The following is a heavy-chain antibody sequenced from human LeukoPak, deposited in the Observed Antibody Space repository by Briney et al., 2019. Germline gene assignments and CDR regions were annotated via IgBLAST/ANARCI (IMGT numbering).Heavy chain of an antibody. J-gene: IGHJ4*02. D-gene: IGHD3-22*01. CDR3: ARHYYDRSGYYSTPHYFDY. CDR2: IYYSGST. V-gene: IGHV4-39*01. CDR1: GDSISSNSYY. Sequence: SETLSLTCTVSGDSISSNSYYWGWIRQPPGKGLEWIGSIYYSGSTYYNPSLKSRVTVSVDTAKSQFSLKVSSVTAADTAVYYCARHYYDRSGYYSTPHYFDYWGQGTLVTVSS.